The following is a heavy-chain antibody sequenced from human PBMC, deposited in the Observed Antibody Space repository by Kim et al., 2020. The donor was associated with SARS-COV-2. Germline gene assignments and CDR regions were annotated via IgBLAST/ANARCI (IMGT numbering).Heavy chain of an antibody. V-gene: IGHV3-7*03. Sequence: GGSLRLSCAASGFTFSSYWMSWVRQAPGKGLEWVANIKQDGSEKYYVDSVKGRFTISRDNAKNSLYLQMNSLRAEDTAVYYCARVDTAMVNSKFWDYDSSGYYYFFDYWGQGTLVTVSS. CDR1: GFTFSSYW. J-gene: IGHJ4*02. CDR3: ARVDTAMVNSKFWDYDSSGYYYFFDY. D-gene: IGHD3-22*01. CDR2: IKQDGSEK.